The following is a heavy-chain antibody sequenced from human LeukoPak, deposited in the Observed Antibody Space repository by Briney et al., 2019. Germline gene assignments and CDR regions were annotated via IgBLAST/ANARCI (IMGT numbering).Heavy chain of an antibody. V-gene: IGHV4-31*03. J-gene: IGHJ6*02. CDR3: ARDSHSRYSYGLCLRCGMDV. D-gene: IGHD5-18*01. CDR2: IYYSGST. CDR1: GGSISSGGYY. Sequence: PSETLSLTCTVSGGSISSGGYYWSWIRQHPGKGLEWIGYIYYSGSTYYNPSLKSRVTISVDTSKNQFSLKLSSVTAADTAVYYCARDSHSRYSYGLCLRCGMDVWGQGTTVTVSS.